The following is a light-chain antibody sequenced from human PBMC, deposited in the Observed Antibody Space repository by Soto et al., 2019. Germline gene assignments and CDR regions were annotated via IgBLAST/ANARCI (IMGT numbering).Light chain of an antibody. Sequence: EIVLTQSPATLSLSPGERATLSCRASQSVSRYLAWYQQKPGQAPGLLIYGASIRATGIPDRFSGSGSGTDFTLTISRLESEDFEVYHCQPYGSLPGTFAQGAKVEI. CDR2: GAS. CDR3: QPYGSLPGT. J-gene: IGKJ1*01. V-gene: IGKV3-20*01. CDR1: QSVSRY.